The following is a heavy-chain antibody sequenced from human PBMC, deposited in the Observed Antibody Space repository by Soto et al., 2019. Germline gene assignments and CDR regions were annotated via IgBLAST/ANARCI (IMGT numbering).Heavy chain of an antibody. CDR2: ITPMFGTA. V-gene: IGHV1-69*13. CDR3: AQTLGLAVAGPGRFDL. J-gene: IGHJ2*01. Sequence: SVKVSCKASGGTFSRNAISWVRQAPGQGLEWMGGITPMFGTANYAQRFQGRVTITADESTSTAYMQLSSLRSDDTAVYYCAQTLGLAVAGPGRFDLWGRGTLVTVSS. CDR1: GGTFSRNA. D-gene: IGHD6-19*01.